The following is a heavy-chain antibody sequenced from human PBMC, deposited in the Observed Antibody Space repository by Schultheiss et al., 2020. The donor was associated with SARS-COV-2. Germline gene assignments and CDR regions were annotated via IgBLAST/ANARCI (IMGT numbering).Heavy chain of an antibody. D-gene: IGHD6-6*01. CDR2: IWYDGSNK. Sequence: GGSLRLSCAASGFTFSSYGMHWVRQAPGKGLEWVAVIWYDGSNKYYADSVKGRFTISRDNAKNSLYLQMNSLRAEDTALYYCAKSASYSSSSGKFDYWGQGTLVTVSS. CDR3: AKSASYSSSSGKFDY. CDR1: GFTFSSYG. V-gene: IGHV3-33*03. J-gene: IGHJ4*02.